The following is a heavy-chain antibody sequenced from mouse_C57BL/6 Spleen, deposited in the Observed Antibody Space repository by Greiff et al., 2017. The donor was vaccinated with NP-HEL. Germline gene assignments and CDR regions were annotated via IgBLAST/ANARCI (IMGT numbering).Heavy chain of an antibody. CDR3: AREGQLRLRGDYAMDY. D-gene: IGHD3-2*02. J-gene: IGHJ4*01. CDR1: GFTFSDYG. CDR2: ISSGSSTI. Sequence: EVQGVESGGGLVKPGGSLKLSCAASGFTFSDYGMHWVRQAPEKGLEWVAYISSGSSTIYYADTVKGRFTISRDNAKNTLFRQMTSLRSEDTAMYYCAREGQLRLRGDYAMDYWGQGTSVTVSS. V-gene: IGHV5-17*01.